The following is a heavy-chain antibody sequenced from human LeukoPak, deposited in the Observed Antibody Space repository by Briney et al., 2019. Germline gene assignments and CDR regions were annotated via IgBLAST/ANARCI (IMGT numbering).Heavy chain of an antibody. J-gene: IGHJ4*02. D-gene: IGHD6-19*01. CDR1: GFSISSTSYY. CDR3: ATTAEWLGTYYFDY. Sequence: PSETLSLTCTVSGFSISSTSYYWGWIRQPPGRGLEWIGSIYYSGSTYYNPSLKSRVTISVDTSKNQFSLKLSSVIAADTAVYYCATTAEWLGTYYFDYWGQGTLVTVSS. V-gene: IGHV4-39*07. CDR2: IYYSGST.